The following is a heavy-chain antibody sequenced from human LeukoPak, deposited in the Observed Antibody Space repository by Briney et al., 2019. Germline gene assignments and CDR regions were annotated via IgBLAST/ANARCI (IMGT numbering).Heavy chain of an antibody. D-gene: IGHD5-12*01. Sequence: PSETLSLTCTVSGYSISSGYYWGWIRQPPGKGLEWIGSIYHSGSTYYNPSLKSRVTISVDTSKNQFSLKLSSVTAADTAVYYCARNSGYELNWFDPWGQGTLVTVSS. CDR3: ARNSGYELNWFDP. V-gene: IGHV4-38-2*02. CDR2: IYHSGST. J-gene: IGHJ5*02. CDR1: GYSISSGYY.